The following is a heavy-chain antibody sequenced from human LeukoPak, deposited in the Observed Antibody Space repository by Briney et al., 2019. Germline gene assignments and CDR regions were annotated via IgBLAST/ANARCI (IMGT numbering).Heavy chain of an antibody. V-gene: IGHV3-23*01. CDR3: ATKTRCHFDY. Sequence: PGGSLRLSCAASGFTFSNYAMSWVRQAPGKGLEWVSSISASGSGTNYAYAGKGRFTISRDSSDNTLSLQMNSLRAEDTAVYYCATKTRCHFDYWGQGTLVTVSS. CDR2: ISASGSGT. CDR1: GFTFSNYA. J-gene: IGHJ4*02. D-gene: IGHD2-2*01.